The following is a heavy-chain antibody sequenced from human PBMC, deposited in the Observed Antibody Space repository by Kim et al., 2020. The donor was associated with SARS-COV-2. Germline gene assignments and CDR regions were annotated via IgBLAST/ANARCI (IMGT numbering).Heavy chain of an antibody. CDR2: INHSGST. Sequence: SETLSLTCAVYGGSFSGYYWSWIRQPPGKGLEWIGEINHSGSTNYNPSLKSRVTISVDTSKNQFSLKLSSVTAADTAVYYCASHPTNNGYGYGTSDYWGQGTLVTVSS. CDR1: GGSFSGYY. J-gene: IGHJ4*02. V-gene: IGHV4-34*01. CDR3: ASHPTNNGYGYGTSDY. D-gene: IGHD5-18*01.